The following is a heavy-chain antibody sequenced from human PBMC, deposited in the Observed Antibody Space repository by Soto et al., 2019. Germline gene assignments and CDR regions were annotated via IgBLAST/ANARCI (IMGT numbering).Heavy chain of an antibody. CDR3: ARGVRLDYDFWSGYYMAPYMDV. J-gene: IGHJ6*02. V-gene: IGHV4-34*01. CDR1: GGSFSGYY. CDR2: INHSGST. D-gene: IGHD3-3*01. Sequence: SETLSLTCAVYGGSFSGYYWSWIRQPPGKGLEWIGEINHSGSTNYNPSLKSRVTISVDTSKNQFSLKLSSVTAADTAVYYRARGVRLDYDFWSGYYMAPYMDVWGQGTTVTVS.